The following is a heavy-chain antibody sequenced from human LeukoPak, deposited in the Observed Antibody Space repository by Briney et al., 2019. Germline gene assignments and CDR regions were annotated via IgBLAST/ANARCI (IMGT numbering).Heavy chain of an antibody. V-gene: IGHV3-11*01. Sequence: GGSLRLSCAASGFTLSDYYMTWIRQAPGRGLEWVSYIRSSGADIFYADSEKGRFSISRDIAKNSLYLQMDSLRAEDTAVYYCARALSGTYLDFWGQGTLVTVSS. CDR3: ARALSGTYLDF. CDR2: IRSSGADI. D-gene: IGHD3-10*01. CDR1: GFTLSDYY. J-gene: IGHJ4*02.